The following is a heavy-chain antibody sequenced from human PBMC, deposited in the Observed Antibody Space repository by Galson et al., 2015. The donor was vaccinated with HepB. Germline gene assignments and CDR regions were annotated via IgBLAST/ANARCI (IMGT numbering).Heavy chain of an antibody. CDR2: ISAYNGYT. CDR1: GYSFTNYG. Sequence: SVKVSCKASGYSFTNYGISWVRQAPGQGLEWMGWISAYNGYTNYAQKFQGRVSMTTDTSTSTVYMELSSLRSEDTAVYYCARDKGPSYYGSGRFHGGAAYYFDYWGQGTLVTVSS. J-gene: IGHJ4*02. D-gene: IGHD3-10*01. CDR3: ARDKGPSYYGSGRFHGGAAYYFDY. V-gene: IGHV1-18*01.